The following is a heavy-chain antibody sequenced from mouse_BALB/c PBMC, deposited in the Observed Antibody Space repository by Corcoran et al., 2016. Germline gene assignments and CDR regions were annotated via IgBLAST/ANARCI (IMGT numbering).Heavy chain of an antibody. CDR2: IDPANGNT. CDR1: GFNIKDNY. V-gene: IGHV14-3*02. Sequence: EVQLQQSGAELVKTGASVKLSCTASGFNIKDNYMHWVKQRPEQGMEWIGRIDPANGNTKYDPKFQGKATITADTSSNTAYLQLSSLTSEDTAVYYCAMKYDNRIYFDYWGQGTPLTVSS. J-gene: IGHJ2*01. D-gene: IGHD2-10*02. CDR3: AMKYDNRIYFDY.